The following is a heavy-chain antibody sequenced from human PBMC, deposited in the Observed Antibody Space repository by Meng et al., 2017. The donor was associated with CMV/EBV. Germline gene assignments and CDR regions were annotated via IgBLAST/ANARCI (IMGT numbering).Heavy chain of an antibody. D-gene: IGHD2-2*01. CDR1: GAPFSSYA. V-gene: IGHV1-69*05. CDR2: IIPIFGTA. J-gene: IGHJ6*02. CDR3: ARAPAVPAAPSPYYYYGMDV. Sequence: SVKVSCRASGAPFSSYAITWVRQAPGQGLEWMGGIIPIFGTANYAQKFQGRVTITTDESTSTAYMELSSLRSEDTAVYYCARAPAVPAAPSPYYYYGMDVWGQGTTVTVSS.